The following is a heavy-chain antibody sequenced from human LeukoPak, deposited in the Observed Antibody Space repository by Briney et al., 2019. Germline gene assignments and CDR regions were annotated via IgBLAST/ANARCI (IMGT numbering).Heavy chain of an antibody. Sequence: GRSLRLSCTAPGFTFSSYAIHWIRQAPGKGLEWVALVWHDGSNRYYADSVKGRFTISRDNSKNTVYLQMNSLRAEDTAVYYCARELFGSGSCPDYWGHGTLVTVSS. V-gene: IGHV3-33*01. CDR2: VWHDGSNR. CDR3: ARELFGSGSCPDY. CDR1: GFTFSSYA. J-gene: IGHJ4*01. D-gene: IGHD3-10*01.